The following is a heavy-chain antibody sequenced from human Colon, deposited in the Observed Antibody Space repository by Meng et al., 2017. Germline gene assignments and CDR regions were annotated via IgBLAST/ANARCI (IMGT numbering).Heavy chain of an antibody. CDR2: LSNSGNT. D-gene: IGHD3-10*01. Sequence: QVQLQESGPRLVKPSQTAFLTCTVPGGFLNSDDYYWSWIRQSPGGGLEWIVLLSNSGNTFHTPSLRSRVAISADTSKSQFSLYLRSVTAADTAVYYCAREWRHYYCAGSFAYWGQGALVTVSS. V-gene: IGHV4-30-4*01. CDR1: GGFLNSDDYY. CDR3: AREWRHYYCAGSFAY. J-gene: IGHJ4*02.